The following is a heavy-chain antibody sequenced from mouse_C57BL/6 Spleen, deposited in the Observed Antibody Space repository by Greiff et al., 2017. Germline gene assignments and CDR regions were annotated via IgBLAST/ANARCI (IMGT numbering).Heavy chain of an antibody. V-gene: IGHV1-72*01. CDR3: ARDDGYCSWFAY. D-gene: IGHD2-3*01. CDR2: IEPYSGGT. Sequence: QVQLQQPGAELVKPGASVKLSCKASGYTFTSYWMHWVKQRPGRGLEWIGRIEPYSGGTKYNEKFKGKATLTVDKPSSTAYMQLSSLTSEDSAVYYCARDDGYCSWFAYWGQGTLVTVSA. CDR1: GYTFTSYW. J-gene: IGHJ3*01.